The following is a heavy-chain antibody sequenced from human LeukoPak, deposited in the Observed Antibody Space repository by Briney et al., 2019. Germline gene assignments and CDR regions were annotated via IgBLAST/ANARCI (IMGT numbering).Heavy chain of an antibody. Sequence: PGGSLRLSCAASGFTFSSYAMHWVRQAPGKGLEWVAVISYDGSNKYYADSVKGRFTISRDNSKNTLYLQMNSLRAEDTAVYYCARIFDQLDHFDYWGQGTLVTVSS. CDR1: GFTFSSYA. V-gene: IGHV3-30-3*01. CDR3: ARIFDQLDHFDY. CDR2: ISYDGSNK. D-gene: IGHD2-2*01. J-gene: IGHJ4*02.